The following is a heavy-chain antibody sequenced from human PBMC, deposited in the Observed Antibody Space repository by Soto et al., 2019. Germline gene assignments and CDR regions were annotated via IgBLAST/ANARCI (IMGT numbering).Heavy chain of an antibody. CDR1: GFTFNNYA. V-gene: IGHV3-23*01. D-gene: IGHD6-19*01. CDR3: AKDEGTSDWYGMDV. Sequence: EVQLLESGGGLVQPGGSLRLSCATSGFTFNNYAMTWVRQAPGKGLEWVSAIRGRGFSTYYTDSVKGRFTISRDNSKNTLYLLMNSLRVEDTAVYYCAKDEGTSDWYGMDVWGQGTAVTVSS. CDR2: IRGRGFST. J-gene: IGHJ6*02.